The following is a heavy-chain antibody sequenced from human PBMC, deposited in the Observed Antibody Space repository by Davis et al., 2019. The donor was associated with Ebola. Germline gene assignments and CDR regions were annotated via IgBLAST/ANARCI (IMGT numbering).Heavy chain of an antibody. CDR1: GNSFTSHW. CDR3: ASLRRTITGMDDAFDI. CDR2: IYTGDSDT. D-gene: IGHD1-20*01. J-gene: IGHJ3*02. Sequence: PGGSLRLSCKDSGNSFTSHWIGWVRQMPGKGLEWMGIIYTGDSDTRYSPSFRGQVTISADKSIKTAFLQWRSLKASDTAMYYCASLRRTITGMDDAFDIWGQGTMVTVSS. V-gene: IGHV5-51*01.